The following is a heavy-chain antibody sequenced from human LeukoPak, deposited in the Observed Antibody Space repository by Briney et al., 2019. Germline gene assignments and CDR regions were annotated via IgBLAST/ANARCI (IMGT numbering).Heavy chain of an antibody. CDR3: AKDRRFGGVTVVGNF. V-gene: IGHV3-30*18. CDR2: VSYDGNNK. CDR1: GFTLGEYG. J-gene: IGHJ4*02. D-gene: IGHD3-16*01. Sequence: GSLRLSCAASGFTLGEYGMHWVRQAPGKGLEWAAVVSYDGNNKYYADSVKGRFTISRDNSKNTLFLQMDSLRPEDTAVYYCAKDRRFGGVTVVGNFWGQGTLVTVSS.